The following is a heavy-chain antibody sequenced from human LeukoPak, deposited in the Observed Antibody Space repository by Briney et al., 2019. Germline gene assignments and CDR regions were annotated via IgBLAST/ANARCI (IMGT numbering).Heavy chain of an antibody. CDR3: ARDLVCTMNCKDS. J-gene: IGHJ4*02. Sequence: GASVKVSCEASGGTFSNDAISWVRQAPGQGLEWMGRIIPNLGMALYAQKFKGRVTITADKSPSTAYMELSSLTSEDTAVYFCARDLVCTMNCKDSWGQGTLVTVS. CDR2: IIPNLGMA. CDR1: GGTFSNDA. D-gene: IGHD2-2*01. V-gene: IGHV1-69*04.